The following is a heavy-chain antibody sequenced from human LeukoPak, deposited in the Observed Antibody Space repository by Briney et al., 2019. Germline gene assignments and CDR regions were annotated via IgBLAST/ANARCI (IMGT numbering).Heavy chain of an antibody. J-gene: IGHJ3*02. CDR2: ISYEGSNK. Sequence: GGSLRLSCAVSGFTLSNYAMHWVRQAPGKGLEWVALISYEGSNKYYADSVKGRFTISRDNSKNTLYLQMNSLRAEDTAVYYCARDPLIDRGAFDIWGQGTMVTVSS. V-gene: IGHV3-30*14. D-gene: IGHD1-14*01. CDR1: GFTLSNYA. CDR3: ARDPLIDRGAFDI.